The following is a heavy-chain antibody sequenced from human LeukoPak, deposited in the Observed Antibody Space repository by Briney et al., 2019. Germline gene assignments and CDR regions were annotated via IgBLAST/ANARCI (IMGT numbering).Heavy chain of an antibody. Sequence: SGPTLVNPTQTLTLACTFSGFSLSTSGMRVSWIRQPPGKALEWLARIDWDDDKYHSTSLRTRLTISKDTSKNQVVLTMTNMDPVDTATYYCARASTIHDLFDYWGQGTLVTVSS. CDR2: IDWDDDK. CDR3: ARASTIHDLFDY. D-gene: IGHD5/OR15-5a*01. CDR1: GFSLSTSGMR. V-gene: IGHV2-70*04. J-gene: IGHJ4*02.